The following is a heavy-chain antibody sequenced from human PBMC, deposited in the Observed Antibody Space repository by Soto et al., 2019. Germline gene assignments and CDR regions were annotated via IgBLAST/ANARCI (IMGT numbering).Heavy chain of an antibody. V-gene: IGHV3-30*18. J-gene: IGHJ4*02. CDR1: GFTFSNYG. CDR2: ISYDGREK. D-gene: IGHD5-12*01. CDR3: AKESRVATARNFDY. Sequence: LRLSCAASGFTFSNYGMHWVRQAPGKGLEWVAVISYDGREKYYSDSVKGRFTISRDDSTNTLSLQMNSLRTEDTAVYYCAKESRVATARNFDYWGQGTMVTVSS.